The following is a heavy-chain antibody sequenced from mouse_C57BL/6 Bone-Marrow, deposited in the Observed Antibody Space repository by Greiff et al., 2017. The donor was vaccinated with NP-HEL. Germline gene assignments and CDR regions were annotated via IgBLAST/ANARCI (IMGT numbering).Heavy chain of an antibody. D-gene: IGHD1-1*01. J-gene: IGHJ3*01. CDR1: GYTFTDYY. CDR3: ARRLGLRQFPWFAY. Sequence: VQLQQSGPVLVKPGASVKMSCKASGYTFTDYYMNWVKQSHGKSLEWIGVINPYNGGTSYNQKFKGKATLTVDKSSSTAYMELNSLTSEDSAVYYCARRLGLRQFPWFAYWGQGTLVTVSA. CDR2: INPYNGGT. V-gene: IGHV1-19*01.